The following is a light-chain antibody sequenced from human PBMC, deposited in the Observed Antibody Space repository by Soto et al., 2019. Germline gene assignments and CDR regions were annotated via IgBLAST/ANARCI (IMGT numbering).Light chain of an antibody. CDR3: QLYGSSHT. CDR1: QSVSSSY. CDR2: GAS. V-gene: IGKV3-20*01. Sequence: EIVLTQSPGTLSLSPGERATLSCRASQSVSSSYLAWYQQKPGQAPRLLIYGASIRGTGIPGRSSGSGSATDFTLSISRLEPEDFAVYYCQLYGSSHTFGQGNKVEI. J-gene: IGKJ1*01.